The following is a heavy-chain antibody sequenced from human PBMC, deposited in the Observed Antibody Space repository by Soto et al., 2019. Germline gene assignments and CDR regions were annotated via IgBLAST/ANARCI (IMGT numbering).Heavy chain of an antibody. CDR3: AGTTYYYDSSGYYSHFDY. D-gene: IGHD3-22*01. Sequence: SQTLSLTCAISGDSVSSNSAAWNWIRQSPSRGLEWLGRTYYRSKWYNDYAVSVKSRITINPDTSKNQFSLQLNSVAPEDTAVYYCAGTTYYYDSSGYYSHFDYWGQGTLVTVSS. J-gene: IGHJ4*02. V-gene: IGHV6-1*01. CDR2: TYYRSKWYN. CDR1: GDSVSSNSAA.